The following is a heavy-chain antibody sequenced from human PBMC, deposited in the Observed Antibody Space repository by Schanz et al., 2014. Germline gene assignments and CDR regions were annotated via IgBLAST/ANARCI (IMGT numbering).Heavy chain of an antibody. CDR2: ITYSGGT. J-gene: IGHJ6*03. D-gene: IGHD2-2*01. Sequence: QVQLQESGPGLVRPSETLSLTCTVSGGSISSYYWSWIRQSPGKGPEWIGYITYSGGTNHNASLKSRVTISVDTAKNQFALKVTSVTAADTAIYYCARVRSTSLERGSHYYMDVWGRGTTVTVSS. V-gene: IGHV4-59*01. CDR1: GGSISSYY. CDR3: ARVRSTSLERGSHYYMDV.